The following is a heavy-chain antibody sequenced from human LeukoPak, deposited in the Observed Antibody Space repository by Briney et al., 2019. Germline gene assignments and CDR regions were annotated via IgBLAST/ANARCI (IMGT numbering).Heavy chain of an antibody. Sequence: DSVKGRFSISRDNSRKLLYLQMNSLRTEDTAVYYCARSTWLQYYFDYWGQGTLVTVSS. J-gene: IGHJ4*02. CDR3: ARSTWLQYYFDY. D-gene: IGHD5-24*01. V-gene: IGHV3-53*05.